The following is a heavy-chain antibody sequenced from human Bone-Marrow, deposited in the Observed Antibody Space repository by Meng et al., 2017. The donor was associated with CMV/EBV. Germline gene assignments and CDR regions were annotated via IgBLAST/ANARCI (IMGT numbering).Heavy chain of an antibody. CDR1: GFTFSSYW. V-gene: IGHV3-7*03. CDR3: ASSYSSRSLLGFDY. CDR2: IKQDGSEK. J-gene: IGHJ4*02. Sequence: GSLKISCAASGFTFSSYWMSWVRQAPGKGLEWVANIKQDGSEKYYVDSVKGRFTISRDNAKNSLYLQMNSLRAEDTAVYYCASSYSSRSLLGFDYWGQGTLVTVSS. D-gene: IGHD6-13*01.